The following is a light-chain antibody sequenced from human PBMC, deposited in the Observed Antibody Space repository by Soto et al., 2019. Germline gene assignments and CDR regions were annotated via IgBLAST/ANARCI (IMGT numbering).Light chain of an antibody. CDR1: QSVSSGH. CDR2: GVS. Sequence: EIVLTQSPGTLSLSLGERATLSCRASQSVSSGHLAWYQQKPGQAPRLLIYGVSSRATGIPDRFSGSGSGTDFALTISRLEPEDFAVYYCQQYGSSPWTFGQGTKVDNK. CDR3: QQYGSSPWT. V-gene: IGKV3-20*01. J-gene: IGKJ1*01.